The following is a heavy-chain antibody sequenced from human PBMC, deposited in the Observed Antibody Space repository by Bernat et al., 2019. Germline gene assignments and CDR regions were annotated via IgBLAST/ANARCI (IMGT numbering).Heavy chain of an antibody. CDR1: GYSFTSYW. Sequence: EVQLVQSGAEVKKPGESLRISCKGSGYSFTSYWISWVRQMPGKGLEWMGRIDPSDSDTNYSPSFQGHVTISADKSSSTACLQWSSLKASDTAMYYCARRAYSSGGFDPWGQGTLVTVSS. CDR3: ARRAYSSGGFDP. D-gene: IGHD6-19*01. V-gene: IGHV5-10-1*03. J-gene: IGHJ5*02. CDR2: IDPSDSDT.